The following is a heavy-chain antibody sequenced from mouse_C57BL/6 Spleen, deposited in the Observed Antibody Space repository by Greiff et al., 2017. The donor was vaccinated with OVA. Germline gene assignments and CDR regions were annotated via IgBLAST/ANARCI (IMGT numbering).Heavy chain of an antibody. Sequence: VQLQQPGAELVKPGASVKLSCKASGYTFTSYWMHWVKQRPGQGLEWIGMIHPNSGSTNYNEKFKSKATLTVAKSSSTAYMQLSSLTSEDAAVYYCAREDYGSSLDYWGQGTTLTVSS. J-gene: IGHJ2*01. V-gene: IGHV1-64*01. CDR1: GYTFTSYW. D-gene: IGHD1-1*01. CDR3: AREDYGSSLDY. CDR2: IHPNSGST.